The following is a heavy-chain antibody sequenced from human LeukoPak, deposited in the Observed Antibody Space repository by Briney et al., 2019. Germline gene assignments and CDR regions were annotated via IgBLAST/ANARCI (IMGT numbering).Heavy chain of an antibody. D-gene: IGHD4-17*01. CDR2: ISYDGRQN. CDR1: GFTFSTYA. V-gene: IGHV3-30*04. Sequence: GGSLRLSCAASGFTFSTYAMNWVRQAPGKGLEWVAVISYDGRQNYYADSVKGRFTVSRDNSKNTVFLQMNSLRVEDTAIYYCSSATSMTTVTTDYWGQGTLVTVSS. J-gene: IGHJ4*02. CDR3: SSATSMTTVTTDY.